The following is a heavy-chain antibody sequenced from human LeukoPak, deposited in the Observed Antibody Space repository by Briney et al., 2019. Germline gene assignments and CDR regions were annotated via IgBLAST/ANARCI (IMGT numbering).Heavy chain of an antibody. CDR2: ISYDGSNK. CDR3: ARDGYNYSDFDY. D-gene: IGHD5-24*01. CDR1: GFTFSSYG. J-gene: IGHJ4*02. V-gene: IGHV3-30*03. Sequence: GGSLRLSCAASGFTFSSYGMHWVRQAPGKGLEWVAVISYDGSNKYYADSVKGRFTISRDNSKNTLYLQINSLRAEDTAVYYCARDGYNYSDFDYWGQGTLVTVSS.